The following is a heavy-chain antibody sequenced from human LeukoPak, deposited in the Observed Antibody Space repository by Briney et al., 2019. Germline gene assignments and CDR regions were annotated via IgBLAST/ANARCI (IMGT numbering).Heavy chain of an antibody. D-gene: IGHD3-10*01. CDR1: GFTFSSYE. V-gene: IGHV3-48*03. CDR2: IHTSGSTM. J-gene: IGHJ4*02. CDR3: ARDLRFYYGSGSYSAFDY. Sequence: PGGSLRPSCAASGFTFSSYEMTWVRQAPGKGLEWVSYIHTSGSTMYYADSVKGRFTVSRDNAQNSLYLQMNSLRAEDTAVYYCARDLRFYYGSGSYSAFDYWGQGTLVTVSS.